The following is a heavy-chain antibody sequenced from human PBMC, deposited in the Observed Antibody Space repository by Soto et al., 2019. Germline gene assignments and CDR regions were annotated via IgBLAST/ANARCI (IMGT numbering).Heavy chain of an antibody. CDR2: IWYDGSKT. CDR1: GFAFSGYG. D-gene: IGHD4-17*01. CDR3: VRDPATVTSYFDY. J-gene: IGHJ4*02. Sequence: GGSLRLSCAASGFAFSGYGMHWVRQAPGKRLEWVALIWYDGSKTYHADSVKGRFTISRDDSKSTLFLQMNSLRVDDTAVYYCVRDPATVTSYFDYWGQGALVTVSS. V-gene: IGHV3-33*01.